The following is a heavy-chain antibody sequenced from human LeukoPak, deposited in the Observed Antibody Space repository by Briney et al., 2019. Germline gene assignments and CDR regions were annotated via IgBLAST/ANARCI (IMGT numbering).Heavy chain of an antibody. CDR3: AKVQHVGHDMTFDY. CDR1: GSAFSSYS. Sequence: PGGSLRLSCAASGSAFSSYSMNWVRQAPGKELEWVSYISSSSSTIYYADSVKGRFTISRDNAKNPLYLQMNSLRAEDTAVYHCAKVQHVGHDMTFDYWGQGTLATVSS. J-gene: IGHJ4*02. V-gene: IGHV3-48*01. CDR2: ISSSSSTI. D-gene: IGHD3-9*01.